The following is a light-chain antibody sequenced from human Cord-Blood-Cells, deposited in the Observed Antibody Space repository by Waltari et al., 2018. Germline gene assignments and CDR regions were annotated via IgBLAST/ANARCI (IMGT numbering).Light chain of an antibody. V-gene: IGLV2-23*01. Sequence: QSALTQPASVSGSPGLSITISCTGTSSDVGSYNLVSWYQQHPGKAPKLMIDEGSKRPSGVSNRFSGSKSGNTASLTISGLQAEDEADYYCCSYAGSSTWVFGGGTKLTVL. CDR3: CSYAGSSTWV. CDR1: SSDVGSYNL. CDR2: EGS. J-gene: IGLJ3*02.